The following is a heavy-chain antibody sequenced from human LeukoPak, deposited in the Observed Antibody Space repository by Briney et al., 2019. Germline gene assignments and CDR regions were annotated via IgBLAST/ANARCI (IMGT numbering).Heavy chain of an antibody. V-gene: IGHV1-2*02. CDR2: INPNSGGT. CDR3: ATCTNGVCYRWEYAFDI. D-gene: IGHD2-8*01. Sequence: ASVKVSCKASGYTFTGYYMHWVRQAPGQGLEWMGWINPNSGGTNYAQKFQGRVTMTRDTSISTAYMELSRLRSEDTAVYYCATCTNGVCYRWEYAFDIWGQGTMVTVSS. J-gene: IGHJ3*02. CDR1: GYTFTGYY.